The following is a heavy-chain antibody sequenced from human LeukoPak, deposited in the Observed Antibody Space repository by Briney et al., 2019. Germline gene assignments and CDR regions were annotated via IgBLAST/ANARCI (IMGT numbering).Heavy chain of an antibody. D-gene: IGHD4-17*01. CDR2: ITSDGSST. Sequence: GGSLRLSCAASGFTFSSYWMHWVRQAPGKGLVWVSRITSDGSSTNYADSVKGRFTISRDNAKDTLYLQMNSLRAEDTAVYYCAREAWGTVTDYWGLGTLVTVSS. CDR1: GFTFSSYW. J-gene: IGHJ4*02. V-gene: IGHV3-74*01. CDR3: AREAWGTVTDY.